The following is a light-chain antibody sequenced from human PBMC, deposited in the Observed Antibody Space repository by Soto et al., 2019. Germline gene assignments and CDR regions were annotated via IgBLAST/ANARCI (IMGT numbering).Light chain of an antibody. CDR2: EVS. Sequence: QSALTQPASVSGSPGQSITISCNGSSSDIGANYFVSWYQHHPGKAPHLIIYEVSDRPSGVSNRFSGSKSGNTASLTISGLQAEDEAVYFCNSYTSTSTLIFGGGTQLTVL. CDR3: NSYTSTSTLI. V-gene: IGLV2-14*01. J-gene: IGLJ7*01. CDR1: SSDIGANYF.